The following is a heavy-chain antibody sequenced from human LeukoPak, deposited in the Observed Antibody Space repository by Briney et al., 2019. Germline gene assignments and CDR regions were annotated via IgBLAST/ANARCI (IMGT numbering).Heavy chain of an antibody. CDR2: INLNTGGA. J-gene: IGHJ4*02. V-gene: IGHV1-2*02. Sequence: ASVKLSCKAAGYSFIGHYMRWGRQAPGQGLGWMGWINLNTGGAKYAQKFQGRVTMSRDTAISTAYMELSSLRSDDTAMYYCAKVGYCTKGVCINYDFWGQGTLVAVSS. CDR3: AKVGYCTKGVCINYDF. D-gene: IGHD2-8*01. CDR1: GYSFIGHY.